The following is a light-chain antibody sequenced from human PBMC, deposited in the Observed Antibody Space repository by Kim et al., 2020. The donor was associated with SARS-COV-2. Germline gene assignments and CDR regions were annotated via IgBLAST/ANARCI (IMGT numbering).Light chain of an antibody. J-gene: IGKJ1*01. V-gene: IGKV1-39*01. CDR3: QQTASEPRT. CDR1: QDISRY. CDR2: TAS. Sequence: DIQMTQSPSSLSASVGDRATNTCRASQDISRYLNWYQQKPGKAPKLLIYTASSLQSGVPSRFTGSGSETDFTLTITSLQPEDCATYYCQQTASEPRTFGQGTKVDIK.